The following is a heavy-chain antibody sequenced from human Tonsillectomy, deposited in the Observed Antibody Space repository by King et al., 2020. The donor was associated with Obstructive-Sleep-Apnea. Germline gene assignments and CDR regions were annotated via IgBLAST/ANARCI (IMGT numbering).Heavy chain of an antibody. CDR3: ARGARYASWYFDL. V-gene: IGHV4-59*01. D-gene: IGHD3-16*01. CDR1: GGSISSYY. Sequence: VQLQESGPGLVKPSETLSLTCTVSGGSISSYYWSWIRQPPEKGLEYIGSIHYSGRTNYNPSLKSRVTISVDPSKNQFSLKLSSVTAADTAVYYCARGARYASWYFDLWGHGTLVSVSS. J-gene: IGHJ2*01. CDR2: IHYSGRT.